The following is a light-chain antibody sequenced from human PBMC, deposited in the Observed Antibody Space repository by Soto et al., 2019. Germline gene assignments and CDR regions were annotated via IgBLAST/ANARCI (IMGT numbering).Light chain of an antibody. CDR3: QQNNGLPT. CDR2: DAS. V-gene: IGKV1-33*01. CDR1: QDIINS. J-gene: IGKJ4*01. Sequence: DIQMTQSPSSLSASVGDRVTITCQASQDIINSLNWYQQKPGKAPKLLICDASNLETGVPSRFSGSGSGKEFTFSISSLQPEDIATYYCQQNNGLPTFGGGTKVEIK.